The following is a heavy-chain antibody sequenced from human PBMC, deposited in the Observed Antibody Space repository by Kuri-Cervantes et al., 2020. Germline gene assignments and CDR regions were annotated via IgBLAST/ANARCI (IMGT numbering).Heavy chain of an antibody. CDR2: IYYSGST. CDR1: GFTFSSYW. J-gene: IGHJ4*02. Sequence: ESLKISCAASGFTFSSYWMSWVRQPPGKGLEWIGYIYYSGSTNYNPSLKSRVTISVDTSKNQFSLKLSSVTAADTAVYYCARDRRCSSTSCLYSGSYYYFDYWGQGTLVTVSS. V-gene: IGHV4-59*01. D-gene: IGHD2-2*01. CDR3: ARDRRCSSTSCLYSGSYYYFDY.